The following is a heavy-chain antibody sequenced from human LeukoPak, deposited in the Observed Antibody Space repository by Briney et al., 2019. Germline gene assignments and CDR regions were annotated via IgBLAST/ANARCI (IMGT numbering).Heavy chain of an antibody. V-gene: IGHV3-74*01. CDR2: INSDGSST. J-gene: IGHJ4*02. Sequence: GSLRLSCAASGFTFSSYWMHWVRQAPGKGLVWVSRINSDGSSTSYADSVKGRFTISRDNAKNTLYLQMNSLRAEDTAVYYCARGRPSVVVTSFDYWGQGTLVTVSS. CDR3: ARGRPSVVVTSFDY. CDR1: GFTFSSYW. D-gene: IGHD3-22*01.